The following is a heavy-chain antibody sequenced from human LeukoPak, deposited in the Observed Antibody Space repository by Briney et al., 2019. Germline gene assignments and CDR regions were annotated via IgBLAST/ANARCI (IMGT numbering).Heavy chain of an antibody. CDR3: ARFLSIGGPDY. D-gene: IGHD3-3*01. Sequence: GRSLRLSCAASGFTFDDYAMHWVRQAPGKGREWVSGISWNSGSIGYADSVKGRFTISRDNAKNSLYLQMNSLRAEDTAVYYCARFLSIGGPDYWGQGTLVTVSS. CDR2: ISWNSGSI. V-gene: IGHV3-9*01. J-gene: IGHJ4*02. CDR1: GFTFDDYA.